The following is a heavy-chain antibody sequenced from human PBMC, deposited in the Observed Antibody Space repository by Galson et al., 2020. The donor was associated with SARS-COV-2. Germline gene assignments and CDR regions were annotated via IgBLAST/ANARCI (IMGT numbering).Heavy chain of an antibody. CDR2: FDPEDGEP. V-gene: IGHV1-24*01. CDR1: GYTLTELS. CDR3: ATLRVSTGTILHYYYGMDV. J-gene: IGHJ6*02. D-gene: IGHD1-7*01. Sequence: ASVKVSCKVSGYTLTELSMHWVRQAPGKGLEWMGGFDPEDGEPIYAQKFQGRVTMTEDTSTDTAYMELSSLRSEDTAVYYCATLRVSTGTILHYYYGMDVWGQGTTVTVSS.